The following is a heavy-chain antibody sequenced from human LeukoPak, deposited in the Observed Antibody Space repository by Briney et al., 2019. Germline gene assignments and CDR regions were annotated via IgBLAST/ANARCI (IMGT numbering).Heavy chain of an antibody. CDR3: ARDEYYGSGSYFRLVGFYYYGMDV. CDR2: ISYDGSNE. CDR1: GFTFSSYA. V-gene: IGHV3-30-3*01. D-gene: IGHD3-10*01. J-gene: IGHJ6*02. Sequence: PGGSLRLSCAASGFTFSSYAMHWVRQAPGKGLEWVAVISYDGSNEYYADSVKGRFTISRGNSKNPLYLQMNSLRAEDTAVYYCARDEYYGSGSYFRLVGFYYYGMDVWGQGTTVTVSS.